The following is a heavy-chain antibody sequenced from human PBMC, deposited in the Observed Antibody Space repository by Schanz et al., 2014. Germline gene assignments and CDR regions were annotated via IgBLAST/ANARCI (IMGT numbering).Heavy chain of an antibody. CDR3: ARDQSPYTNSSDVRYVDY. CDR1: GGTFSTYT. J-gene: IGHJ4*02. D-gene: IGHD6-6*01. V-gene: IGHV1-69*08. Sequence: QVQLVQSGAEVKKPGSSVKVSCKASGGTFSTYTISWVRQAPGQGLEWMGRIIPILGIANYAQKFQGRVTITADKSTFTAYMDVSSLRSEDTDVYYCARDQSPYTNSSDVRYVDYWGQGSLVTVSS. CDR2: IIPILGIA.